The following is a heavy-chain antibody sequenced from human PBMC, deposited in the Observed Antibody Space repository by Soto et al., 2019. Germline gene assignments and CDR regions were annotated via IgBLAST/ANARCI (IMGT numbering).Heavy chain of an antibody. J-gene: IGHJ4*02. CDR3: ARQAGSVFDY. D-gene: IGHD6-19*01. V-gene: IGHV5-51*01. Sequence: GEPRKVSWKGSGYRFTSYWIGWVCQMPGKGLEWMGIIYPGDSDTRYSPSFQGQVTISADKSISTAYLQWSSLKASASAIYYCARQAGSVFDYWGQGTLVPVSS. CDR1: GYRFTSYW. CDR2: IYPGDSDT.